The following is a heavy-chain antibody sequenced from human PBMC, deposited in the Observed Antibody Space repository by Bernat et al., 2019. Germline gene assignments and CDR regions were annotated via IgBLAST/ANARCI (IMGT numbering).Heavy chain of an antibody. V-gene: IGHV3-64*04. D-gene: IGHD3-3*01. Sequence: VQLVESGGGLVQPGGSLRLSCSASGFTFSSYAMHWVRQAPGKGLEYVSAISSNGGSTYYADSVKGRFTISRDNSKNTLYLQMNSLRAEDTAVYYCARDFRFLEWSHRNDAFDIWGQGTMVTVSS. CDR3: ARDFRFLEWSHRNDAFDI. J-gene: IGHJ3*02. CDR2: ISSNGGST. CDR1: GFTFSSYA.